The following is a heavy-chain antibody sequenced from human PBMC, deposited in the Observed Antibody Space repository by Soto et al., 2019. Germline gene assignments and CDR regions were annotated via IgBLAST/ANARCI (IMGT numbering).Heavy chain of an antibody. D-gene: IGHD3-3*01. CDR2: IYYSGST. CDR1: GGSISSYY. J-gene: IGHJ4*02. Sequence: SETLSLTCTVSGGSISSYYWSWIRQPPGKGLEWIGYIYYSGSTNYNPSLKSRVTISVDTSKNQFSLKLSSVTAADTAVYYCARGVAYDFWSGPHMEYYFDYWGQGTLVTVS. V-gene: IGHV4-59*01. CDR3: ARGVAYDFWSGPHMEYYFDY.